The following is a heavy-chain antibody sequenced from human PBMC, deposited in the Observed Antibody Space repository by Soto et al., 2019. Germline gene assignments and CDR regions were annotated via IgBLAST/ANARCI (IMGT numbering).Heavy chain of an antibody. CDR1: GYTFTGYY. V-gene: IGHV1-2*04. J-gene: IGHJ3*02. D-gene: IGHD6-19*01. CDR2: INPNIGGT. Sequence: ASVKVSCKASGYTFTGYYMHWVRQAPGQGLEWLGWINPNIGGTNYAQKFQGWVTMTRDTSISTAYMELSRLSFDDTAVYYCARGPASGLDAFDIWGQGTMVTVSS. CDR3: ARGPASGLDAFDI.